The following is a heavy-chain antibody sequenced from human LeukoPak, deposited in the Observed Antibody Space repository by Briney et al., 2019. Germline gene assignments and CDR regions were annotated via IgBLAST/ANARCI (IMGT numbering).Heavy chain of an antibody. D-gene: IGHD6-19*01. V-gene: IGHV4-38-2*02. CDR3: ARDDIAVAASGIIDY. Sequence: SETLSLTCTVSGYSISNAYYWGWIRQPPGKGLEWIGSIYHSGSTYYNPSLKSRVTISVDTSKNQFSLKVRSVTAADTAVYYCARDDIAVAASGIIDYWGQGTLVTVSS. J-gene: IGHJ4*02. CDR1: GYSISNAYY. CDR2: IYHSGST.